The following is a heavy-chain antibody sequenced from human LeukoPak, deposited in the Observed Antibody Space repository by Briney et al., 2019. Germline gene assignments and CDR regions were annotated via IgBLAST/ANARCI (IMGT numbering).Heavy chain of an antibody. V-gene: IGHV3-21*01. D-gene: IGHD4-11*01. CDR1: GFTFSSYS. J-gene: IGHJ5*02. Sequence: PGGSLRLSCAASGFTFSSYSMNWVRQAPGKGLEWVSSIGSSSSYIYYADSVKGRFTISRDNAKNSLYLQMNSLRAEDTAVYYCARVDYSIGWFDPWGQGTLVTVSS. CDR2: IGSSSSYI. CDR3: ARVDYSIGWFDP.